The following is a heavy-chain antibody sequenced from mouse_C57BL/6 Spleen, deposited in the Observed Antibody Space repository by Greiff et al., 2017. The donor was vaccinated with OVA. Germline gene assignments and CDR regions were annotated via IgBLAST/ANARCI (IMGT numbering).Heavy chain of an antibody. V-gene: IGHV1-80*01. CDR1: GYAFSSYW. CDR2: IYPGDGDT. D-gene: IGHD4-1*01. Sequence: QVHVKQSGAELVKPGASVKISCKASGYAFSSYWMNWVKQRPGKGLEGIGQIYPGDGDTNYNGKFKGKATLTADKSSSTAYKQLSSLTAEDSAVYFCARKQLTGTRAMDYWGQGTSVTVSS. J-gene: IGHJ4*01. CDR3: ARKQLTGTRAMDY.